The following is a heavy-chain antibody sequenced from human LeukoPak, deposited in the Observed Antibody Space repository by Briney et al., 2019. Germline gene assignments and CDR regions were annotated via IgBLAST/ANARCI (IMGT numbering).Heavy chain of an antibody. J-gene: IGHJ4*02. CDR2: ISSSGSTI. V-gene: IGHV3-11*01. CDR1: GFTFSDYY. Sequence: SGGSLRLSCAASGFTFSDYYMSWIRQAPGKGLEWVSYISSSGSTIYYADSVKGRFTISRDNSKNTLYLQMNSLRAEDTAVYYCAKRYCTSANCSIFDYWGQGTLVTVSS. CDR3: AKRYCTSANCSIFDY. D-gene: IGHD2-2*01.